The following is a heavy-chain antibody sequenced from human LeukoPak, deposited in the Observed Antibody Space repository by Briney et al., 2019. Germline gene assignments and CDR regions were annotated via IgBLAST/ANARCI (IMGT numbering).Heavy chain of an antibody. J-gene: IGHJ4*02. CDR1: GGSISSGGYY. CDR2: IYHSGST. CDR3: ARGGSYLDY. V-gene: IGHV4-30-2*01. D-gene: IGHD1-26*01. Sequence: SETLSLTCTVSGGSISSGGYYWSWIRQPPGKGLEWIGYIYHSGSTYYNPSLKSRVTISVDRSKNQFSLKLSSVTAADTAVYYCARGGSYLDYWGQGTLVTVSS.